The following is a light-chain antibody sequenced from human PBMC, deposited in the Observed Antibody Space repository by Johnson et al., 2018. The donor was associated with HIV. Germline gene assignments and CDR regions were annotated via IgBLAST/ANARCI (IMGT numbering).Light chain of an antibody. CDR1: SSNIGRNY. Sequence: QSVLTQPPSVSAAPGQKVTISCSGSSSNIGRNYVSWYQQLPGTAPKLLIFDNNKRPSGIPDRFSASKSGTSATLGITGLQTGAEADYYCGTWDSILSAYVFGTGTKVTVL. J-gene: IGLJ1*01. CDR2: DNN. V-gene: IGLV1-51*01. CDR3: GTWDSILSAYV.